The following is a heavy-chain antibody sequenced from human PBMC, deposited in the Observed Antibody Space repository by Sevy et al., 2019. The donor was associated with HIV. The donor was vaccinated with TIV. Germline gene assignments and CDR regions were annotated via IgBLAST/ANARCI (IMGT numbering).Heavy chain of an antibody. J-gene: IGHJ4*02. CDR1: GFTFSDYS. Sequence: GGSLRLSCAASGFTFSDYSMNWVRQAPGKGLEWVSYISSSSSPIYYADSVKGRFTISRDNAKNSLYLQINSLRDEDTAVYYCARNGDYDYWGQGTLVTVSS. V-gene: IGHV3-48*02. CDR2: ISSSSSPI. D-gene: IGHD4-17*01. CDR3: ARNGDYDY.